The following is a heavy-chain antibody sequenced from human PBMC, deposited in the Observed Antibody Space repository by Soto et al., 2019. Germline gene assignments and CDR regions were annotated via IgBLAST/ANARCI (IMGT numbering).Heavy chain of an antibody. D-gene: IGHD3-10*01. V-gene: IGHV4-39*01. CDR3: ARPYYTMVRGVIITGDNWFDP. J-gene: IGHJ5*02. CDR2: IYYSGST. CDR1: GGSISSSSYY. Sequence: SETLSLTCTVSGGSISSSSYYWGWIRQPPGKGLEWIGSIYYSGSTYYNPSLKSRVTISVDTSKNQFSLKLSSVTAADTAVYYCARPYYTMVRGVIITGDNWFDPWGQGTLVTVSS.